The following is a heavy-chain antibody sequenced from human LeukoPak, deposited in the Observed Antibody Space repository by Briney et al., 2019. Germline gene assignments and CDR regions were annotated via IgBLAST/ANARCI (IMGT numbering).Heavy chain of an antibody. CDR3: ARDQPYSSGSYYGMDV. D-gene: IGHD3-22*01. V-gene: IGHV1-69*13. Sequence: SVKVSCKASGGTLSSYAISWVRQAPGQGLEWMGGIIPIFGTANYAQKFQGRVTITADESTSTAYMELSSLRSEDTAVYYCARDQPYSSGSYYGMDVWGQGTTVTVSS. J-gene: IGHJ6*02. CDR1: GGTLSSYA. CDR2: IIPIFGTA.